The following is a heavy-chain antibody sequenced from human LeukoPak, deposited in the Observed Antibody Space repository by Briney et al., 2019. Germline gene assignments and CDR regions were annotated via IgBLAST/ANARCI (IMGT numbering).Heavy chain of an antibody. CDR2: IYYTGST. CDR1: GGSISGYY. CDR3: ARSKYGYMSDY. D-gene: IGHD5-18*01. V-gene: IGHV4-59*01. Sequence: SETLSLTCTVSGGSISGYYWTWVRQPPGKGLEWVGYIYYTGSTNYTPSLKSRVTISLDTSKNQFSLKLRSVTAADTAVYYCARSKYGYMSDYWGQGTLVTVSS. J-gene: IGHJ4*02.